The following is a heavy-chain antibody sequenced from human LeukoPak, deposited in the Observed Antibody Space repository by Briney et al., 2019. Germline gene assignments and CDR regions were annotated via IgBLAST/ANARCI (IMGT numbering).Heavy chain of an antibody. V-gene: IGHV1-69*13. D-gene: IGHD6-19*01. CDR1: GGTFSSYA. Sequence: SVKVSCKASGGTFSSYAISWVRQAPGQGLEWMGGIIPIFGTANYAQKFQGRVTITADESTSTAYMELSSLRSEDTAVYYCARAPFSSGWYLPWGYMDVWGKGTTVTISS. CDR2: IIPIFGTA. J-gene: IGHJ6*03. CDR3: ARAPFSSGWYLPWGYMDV.